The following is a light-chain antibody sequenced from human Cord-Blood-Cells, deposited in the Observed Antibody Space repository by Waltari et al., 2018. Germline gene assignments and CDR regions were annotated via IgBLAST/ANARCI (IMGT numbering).Light chain of an antibody. CDR3: QSYDSSLSGLYV. CDR2: GNS. Sequence: QSVLTQPPSVSGAPGQRVTISCTGSSSNIGAGSDVTWYQQLPGTAPKLLIYGNSNRPSGVPDRFSGSKSGTSASLAITGLQAEDEADYYCQSYDSSLSGLYVFGTGTKVTVL. CDR1: SSNIGAGSD. V-gene: IGLV1-40*01. J-gene: IGLJ1*01.